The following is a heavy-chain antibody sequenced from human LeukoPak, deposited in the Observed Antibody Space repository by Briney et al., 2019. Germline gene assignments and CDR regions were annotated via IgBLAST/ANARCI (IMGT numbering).Heavy chain of an antibody. Sequence: PSETLSLTCTVSGGSISSSSYYWGWIRQPPGKGLEWIGSIYYSGSTCYNPSLKSRVTISVDTSKNQLSLKLSSVTAADTAVYYCASARTSSRSWFTFDYWGQGILVTVSS. J-gene: IGHJ4*02. CDR1: GGSISSSSYY. D-gene: IGHD6-13*01. CDR3: ASARTSSRSWFTFDY. V-gene: IGHV4-39*01. CDR2: IYYSGST.